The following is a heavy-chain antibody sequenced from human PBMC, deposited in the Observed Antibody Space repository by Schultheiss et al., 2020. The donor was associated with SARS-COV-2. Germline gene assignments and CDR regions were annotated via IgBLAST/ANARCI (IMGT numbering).Heavy chain of an antibody. V-gene: IGHV3-30*01. Sequence: GGSLRLSCAASGFTFSSYAMHWVRQAPGKGLEWVAVISYDGSNKYYADSVKGRFTISRDNSKNTLYLQMNSLRAEDTAVYYCARGDLQIFGLVLDVWGQGTTVTVSS. J-gene: IGHJ6*02. CDR1: GFTFSSYA. D-gene: IGHD3-3*01. CDR2: ISYDGSNK. CDR3: ARGDLQIFGLVLDV.